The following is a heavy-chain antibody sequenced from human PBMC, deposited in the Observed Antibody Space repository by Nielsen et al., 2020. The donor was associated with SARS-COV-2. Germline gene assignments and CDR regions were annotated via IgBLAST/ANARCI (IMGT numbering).Heavy chain of an antibody. CDR2: IYHGGST. CDR3: ARNSGSYRINDAFSV. J-gene: IGHJ3*01. CDR1: GDSINSGGYY. D-gene: IGHD1-26*01. V-gene: IGHV4-31*03. Sequence: SETLSLTCSVSGDSINSGGYYWSWIRQHPGKGLEWIGDIYHGGSTYYNPSLKSRLTLSTDTSKNQFSLTLTSVTAAGTAIYFCARNSGSYRINDAFSVWGQGTVVTVSS.